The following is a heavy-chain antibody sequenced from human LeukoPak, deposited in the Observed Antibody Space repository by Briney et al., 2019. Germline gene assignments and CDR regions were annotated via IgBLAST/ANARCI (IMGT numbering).Heavy chain of an antibody. CDR3: ARARTVLFDY. V-gene: IGHV4-39*07. CDR2: IYYSGST. CDR1: GVSISSSSYY. D-gene: IGHD4-17*01. Sequence: SETLSLTCTVSGVSISSSSYYWGWIRQPPGKGLEWIGSIYYSGSTYYNPSLKSRVTISVDTSKNQFSLKLSSVTAADTAVYYCARARTVLFDYWGQGTLVTVSS. J-gene: IGHJ4*02.